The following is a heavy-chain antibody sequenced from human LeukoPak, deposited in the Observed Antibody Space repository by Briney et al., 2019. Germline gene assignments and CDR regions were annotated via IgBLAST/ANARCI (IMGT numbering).Heavy chain of an antibody. CDR2: IRSKANSYAT. Sequence: GGSLRLSCAASGFTFSGSAMHWVRQASGKGLEWVGRIRSKANSYATAYAASVKGRFTISRDDSKNTAYLQMNSLKTEDTAVYYCTARPCSTSDGCWGQGTLVTVSS. D-gene: IGHD2-2*01. CDR1: GFTFSGSA. J-gene: IGHJ4*02. V-gene: IGHV3-73*01. CDR3: TARPCSTSDGC.